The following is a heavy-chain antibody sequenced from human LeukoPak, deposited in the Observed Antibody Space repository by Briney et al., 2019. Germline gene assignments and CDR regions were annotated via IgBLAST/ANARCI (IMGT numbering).Heavy chain of an antibody. CDR1: GGAFTSYA. V-gene: IGHV1-69*05. Sequence: SVKISCKASGGAFTSYAISWVRQAPGQGLEWMGRIIPIFGTANYAQKFQGRVTITTDESTSTAYMELSSLRSEDTAVYYCARERVTVAGTNPRSFDYWGQGTLVTVSS. D-gene: IGHD6-19*01. CDR3: ARERVTVAGTNPRSFDY. CDR2: IIPIFGTA. J-gene: IGHJ4*02.